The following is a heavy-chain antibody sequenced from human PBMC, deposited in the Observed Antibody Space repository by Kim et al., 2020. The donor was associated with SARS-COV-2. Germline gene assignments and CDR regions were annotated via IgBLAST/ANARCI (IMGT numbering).Heavy chain of an antibody. CDR3: AKDYYGSGSYDTGMDV. J-gene: IGHJ6*02. V-gene: IGHV3-30*02. D-gene: IGHD3-10*01. Sequence: DSVKGRFTIARDKSKNTLYVEMNSLGVEDTAVFYCAKDYYGSGSYDTGMDVWGQGTTVTVSS.